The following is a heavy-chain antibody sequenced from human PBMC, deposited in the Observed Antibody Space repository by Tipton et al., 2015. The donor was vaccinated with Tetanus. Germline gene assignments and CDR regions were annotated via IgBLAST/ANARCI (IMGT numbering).Heavy chain of an antibody. J-gene: IGHJ6*02. CDR2: IYYSGST. D-gene: IGHD2-15*01. CDR1: GGSISSYY. V-gene: IGHV4-59*08. CDR3: ARQGLGVVVAAWYYYGMDV. Sequence: TLSLTCTVSGGSISSYYWSWIRQPPGKGLEWIGYIYYSGSTNYNPSLKSRATISVDTSKNQFSLKLSSLTAADTAVYYCARQGLGVVVAAWYYYGMDVWGQGTTVTVSS.